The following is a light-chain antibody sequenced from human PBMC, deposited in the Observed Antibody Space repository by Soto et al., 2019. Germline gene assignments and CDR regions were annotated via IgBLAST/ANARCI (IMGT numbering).Light chain of an antibody. Sequence: QSALTQPRSVSGSPGQSVTISCTGTSSDVGNYNFVSWYQEHPGKAPKLIIYDVAKRPSGVPDRFSGSKSGNTASLTISGLQAEDEADYYYCSYAGNYPHFGGGTKLTVL. CDR3: CSYAGNYPH. V-gene: IGLV2-11*01. CDR1: SSDVGNYNF. J-gene: IGLJ2*01. CDR2: DVA.